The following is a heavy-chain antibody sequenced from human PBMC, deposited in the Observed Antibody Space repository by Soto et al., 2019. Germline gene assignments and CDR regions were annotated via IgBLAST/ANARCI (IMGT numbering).Heavy chain of an antibody. CDR2: IIPILGIA. D-gene: IGHD6-25*01. CDR1: GGTFSSYT. Sequence: QVQLVQSGAEVKKPGSSVKVSCKASGGTFSSYTISWVRQAPGQGLEWMGRIIPILGIANYAQKFQGRVTITADKSTSTAYMELSSLSSEDTAVYYYDIAAAVHFDYWGQGTLVTVCS. J-gene: IGHJ4*02. CDR3: DIAAAVHFDY. V-gene: IGHV1-69*02.